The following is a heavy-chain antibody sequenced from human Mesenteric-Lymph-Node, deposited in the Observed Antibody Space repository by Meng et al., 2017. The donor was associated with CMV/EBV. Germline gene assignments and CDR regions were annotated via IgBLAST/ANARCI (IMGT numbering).Heavy chain of an antibody. J-gene: IGHJ4*02. CDR1: GFSFSSYW. V-gene: IGHV3-21*01. CDR2: ISSGSGFM. Sequence: GESLKISCAASGFSFSSYWMHWVRQAPGKGLVWVSYISSGSGFMYYADSVKGRFTISRDNAKNSLYLQMNSLGAEDTAVYYCASLGKVTIHWGQGTLVTVSS. CDR3: ASLGKVTIH. D-gene: IGHD4-23*01.